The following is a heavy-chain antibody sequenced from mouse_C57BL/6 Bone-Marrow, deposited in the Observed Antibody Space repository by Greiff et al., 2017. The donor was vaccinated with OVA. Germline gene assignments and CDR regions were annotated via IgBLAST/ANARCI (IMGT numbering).Heavy chain of an antibody. J-gene: IGHJ2*01. Sequence: QVQLKQSGAELMKPGASVKLSCKATGYTFTGYWIEWVKQRPGHGLEWIGEIFPGSGSTTYNEKFKGKATFTADTSSNTAYMQLSSLTTEDSAIYYCASLSTMVKSFDYWGQGTTLTVSS. CDR3: ASLSTMVKSFDY. CDR2: IFPGSGST. V-gene: IGHV1-9*01. CDR1: GYTFTGYW. D-gene: IGHD2-2*01.